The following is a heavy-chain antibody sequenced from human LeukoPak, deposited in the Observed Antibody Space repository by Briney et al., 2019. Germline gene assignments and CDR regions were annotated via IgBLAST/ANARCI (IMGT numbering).Heavy chain of an antibody. CDR2: INPNSGGT. D-gene: IGHD3-22*01. V-gene: IGHV1-2*04. J-gene: IGHJ3*02. CDR3: ARDHKRDYYDSSGYIEGAFDI. CDR1: GYTFTGYY. Sequence: GASVKVSCKASGYTFTGYYMHWVRQAPGQGLEWMGWINPNSGGTNYAQKFQGWVTMTRDTSISTAYMELSRLRSDDTAVYYCARDHKRDYYDSSGYIEGAFDIWGQGTMVTVSS.